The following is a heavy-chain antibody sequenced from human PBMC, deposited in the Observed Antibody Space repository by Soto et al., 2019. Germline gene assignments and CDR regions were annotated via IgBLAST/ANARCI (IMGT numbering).Heavy chain of an antibody. D-gene: IGHD6-13*01. J-gene: IGHJ4*02. V-gene: IGHV1-69*01. CDR2: IIPYYNTL. CDR1: EGTFNSYA. Sequence: QAQVVQSGAEVRKPGSSVNLSCKASEGTFNSYAIAWVRQAPGQGLEWMGGIIPYYNTLNYAQKFQDRVTITADDSTNTVYMELISLRSDDTAVYFCASGASRWYPYFFDSWAQGTLVTVSS. CDR3: ASGASRWYPYFFDS.